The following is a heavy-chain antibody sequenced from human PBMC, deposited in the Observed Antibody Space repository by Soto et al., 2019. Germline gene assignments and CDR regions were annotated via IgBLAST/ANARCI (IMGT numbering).Heavy chain of an antibody. CDR1: GGSISSSNW. D-gene: IGHD6-19*01. CDR2: IYHSGST. V-gene: IGHV4-4*02. Sequence: PSETLSLTCAVSGGSISSSNWWSWVRQPPGKGLEWIGEIYHSGSTNYNPSLKSRVTISVDKSKNQFSLKLSSVTAADTAVYYCARDRSIAVAGSHDNYWFDPWGQGTLVTVSS. J-gene: IGHJ5*02. CDR3: ARDRSIAVAGSHDNYWFDP.